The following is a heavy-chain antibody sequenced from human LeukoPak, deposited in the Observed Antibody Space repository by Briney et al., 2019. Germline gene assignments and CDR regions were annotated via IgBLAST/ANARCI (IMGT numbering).Heavy chain of an antibody. V-gene: IGHV1-18*01. CDR2: ISAYNGNT. D-gene: IGHD1-26*01. J-gene: IGHJ4*02. Sequence: GASVKVSCKASGYTFTSYGISWVRQAPGQGLEWMGWISAYNGNTNYAQKLQGRVTMTTDTSTSTAYMELRSLRSDDTAVNYCATRIVGAKVADYWGQGTLVTVSS. CDR3: ATRIVGAKVADY. CDR1: GYTFTSYG.